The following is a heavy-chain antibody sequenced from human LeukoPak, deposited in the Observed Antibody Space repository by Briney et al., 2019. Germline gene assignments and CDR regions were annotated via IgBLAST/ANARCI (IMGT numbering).Heavy chain of an antibody. CDR3: MIDVPGGSYPFDY. D-gene: IGHD1-26*01. Sequence: GGSLRLSCAASGFTFTSYGIHWVRQAPGKGLEWVGRIKSKRDFETIDYAAPVKGRFTISRDDSRNTLYLQMNSLKIEDTALYYCMIDVPGGSYPFDYWGQGTLVTVSS. CDR2: IKSKRDFETI. J-gene: IGHJ4*02. V-gene: IGHV3-15*01. CDR1: GFTFTSYG.